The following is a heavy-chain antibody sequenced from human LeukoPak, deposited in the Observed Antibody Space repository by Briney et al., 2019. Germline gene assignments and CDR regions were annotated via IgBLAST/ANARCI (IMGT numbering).Heavy chain of an antibody. CDR2: IYYSGST. V-gene: IGHV4-39*07. D-gene: IGHD3-22*01. Sequence: PSETLSLTCTVSGGSISSSTYYWGWIRQPPGKGLEWIGSIYYSGSTYYNPFLKSRVTISVDTSKNQFSLKLSSVTAADTAVYYCARWPHYYDSTHAFDIWGQGTMVTVSS. CDR3: ARWPHYYDSTHAFDI. CDR1: GGSISSSTYY. J-gene: IGHJ3*02.